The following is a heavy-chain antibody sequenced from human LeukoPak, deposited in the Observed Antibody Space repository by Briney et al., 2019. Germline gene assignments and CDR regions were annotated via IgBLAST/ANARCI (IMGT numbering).Heavy chain of an antibody. CDR3: ARVAYYDSSGYYFDVSLGFWYFDY. V-gene: IGHV5-51*01. J-gene: IGHJ4*02. Sequence: GESLKISCKGSGYSFTSYWIGWVRQMPGKGLEWMGLIYPGDSDTRYSPSFQGQVTISADKSTSTAYLQWSSLKASDTAMYYCARVAYYDSSGYYFDVSLGFWYFDYWGQGTLVTVSS. D-gene: IGHD3-22*01. CDR1: GYSFTSYW. CDR2: IYPGDSDT.